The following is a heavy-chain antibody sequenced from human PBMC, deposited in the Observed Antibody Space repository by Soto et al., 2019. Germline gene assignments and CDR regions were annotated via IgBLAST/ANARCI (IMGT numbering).Heavy chain of an antibody. V-gene: IGHV3-21*01. D-gene: IGHD5-18*01. CDR1: GFTFTTYS. CDR3: ARDSASYGSAFDI. J-gene: IGHJ3*02. CDR2: ISSSSNYI. Sequence: EVHLVESGGGLVKPGGSLRLSCAASGFTFTTYSMNWVRQAPGKGLEWVSSISSSSNYIYYADSVKGRFTISRDNAKNSPYLQMNSLRAEDTAVYYCARDSASYGSAFDIWGQGTMVTVSS.